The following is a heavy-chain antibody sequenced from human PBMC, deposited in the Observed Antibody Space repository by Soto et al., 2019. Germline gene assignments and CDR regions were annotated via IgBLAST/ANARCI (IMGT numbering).Heavy chain of an antibody. CDR3: ARHYSHGWYFQY. Sequence: SETLSLTCTVSGGSISSDDYFWAWIRQPPGKGLEWIGSFYYRGNTNYNPSLESRVTISVDPSKNQFSLSLSSVTAADEAVYFCARHYSHGWYFQYWGQGTPVTVSS. CDR2: FYYRGNT. D-gene: IGHD3-22*01. CDR1: GGSISSDDYF. V-gene: IGHV4-39*01. J-gene: IGHJ1*01.